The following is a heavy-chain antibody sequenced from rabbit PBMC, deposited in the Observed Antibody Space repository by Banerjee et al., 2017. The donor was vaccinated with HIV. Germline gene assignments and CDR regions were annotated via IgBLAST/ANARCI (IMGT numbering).Heavy chain of an antibody. D-gene: IGHD3-3*01. CDR3: ARGLVAGVLDL. CDR2: IYVGSSGST. J-gene: IGHJ3*01. CDR1: GLDFSSSYW. Sequence: QEQLVESGGGLVQPEGSLTLTCKASGLDFSSSYWICWVRQAPGKGLEWIACIYVGSSGSTYYASWAKGRFTISKTSSTSVTLQMTSLTAADTATYFCARGLVAGVLDLWGQGTLVTVS. V-gene: IGHV1S45*01.